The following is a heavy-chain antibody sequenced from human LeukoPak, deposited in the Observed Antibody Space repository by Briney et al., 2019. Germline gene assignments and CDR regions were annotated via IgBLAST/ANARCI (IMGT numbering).Heavy chain of an antibody. CDR1: GYTFTSYY. D-gene: IGHD2-2*01. J-gene: IGHJ3*02. Sequence: RASVTVSCTASGYTFTSYYMHWVRQAPGQGLEWMGIINPSGGSTSYAQKFQGRVTMTRDTSTSTVYMELSSLRSEDTAVCYCARLDEAYCSSTSCSTRDAFDIWGQGTMVTVSS. CDR3: ARLDEAYCSSTSCSTRDAFDI. V-gene: IGHV1-46*01. CDR2: INPSGGST.